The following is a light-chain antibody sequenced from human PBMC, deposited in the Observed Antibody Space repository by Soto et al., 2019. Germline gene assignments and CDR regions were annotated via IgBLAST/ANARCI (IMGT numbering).Light chain of an antibody. V-gene: IGKV1-12*01. J-gene: IGKJ4*01. Sequence: DVQMTQYPSSLSASVGDRVAIACRASQSISTFLHWYQQKPGKAPKLLIYAASKLESGVPSRFGGSGSGTNFTLTISSLQPEDFATYYCQQANSFPLTFGGGTMVDIK. CDR1: QSISTF. CDR2: AAS. CDR3: QQANSFPLT.